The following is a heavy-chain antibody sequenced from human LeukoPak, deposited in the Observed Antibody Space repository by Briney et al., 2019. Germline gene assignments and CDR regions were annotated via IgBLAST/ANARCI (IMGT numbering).Heavy chain of an antibody. CDR1: GGSISNTNW. Sequence: SETLSLTCGVSGGSISNTNWWTWVRQPPGKGLEWIGEVNLQGSTNYNPSLKSRVAISVDKSENHISLKLTSVTAADTAVYYCASFFYDSVDYYYVPHFDYWGQGTPVTVSS. CDR3: ASFFYDSVDYYYVPHFDY. CDR2: VNLQGST. J-gene: IGHJ4*02. D-gene: IGHD3-22*01. V-gene: IGHV4-4*02.